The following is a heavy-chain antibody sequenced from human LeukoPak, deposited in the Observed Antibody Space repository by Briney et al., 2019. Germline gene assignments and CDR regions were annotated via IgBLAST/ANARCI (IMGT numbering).Heavy chain of an antibody. CDR3: ARVQGGGYRTADY. Sequence: GGSLRLSCAASGFTFSSYWMSWVRQAPGKGLEWVANIKQDGSEKYYVDSVKGRFTISRDNAKNSLYLQMNSLRGEDTAMYYCARVQGGGYRTADYWGQGTLVTVSS. D-gene: IGHD6-19*01. V-gene: IGHV3-7*01. J-gene: IGHJ4*02. CDR1: GFTFSSYW. CDR2: IKQDGSEK.